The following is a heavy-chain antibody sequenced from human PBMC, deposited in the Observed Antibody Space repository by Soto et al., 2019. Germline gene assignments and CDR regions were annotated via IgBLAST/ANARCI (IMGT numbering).Heavy chain of an antibody. V-gene: IGHV3-11*05. CDR2: ISSSSIYT. CDR1: GFTFSDYY. J-gene: IGHJ4*02. D-gene: IGHD5-12*01. Sequence: QVQLVESGGGLVKPGGSLRLSCAASGFTFSDYYMSWIRQAPGKGLEWVSYISSSSIYTNYADSVKGRFTISRDNAKNSLYLQMNSLRSEDTAVYYCARDGLPYLTVDYWGQGTLVTVSS. CDR3: ARDGLPYLTVDY.